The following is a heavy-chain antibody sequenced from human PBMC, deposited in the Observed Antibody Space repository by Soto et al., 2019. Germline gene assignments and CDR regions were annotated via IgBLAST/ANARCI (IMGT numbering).Heavy chain of an antibody. CDR1: GGSISSGGYY. Sequence: SETLSLTCTVSGGSISSGGYYWSWIRQHPGKGLEWIGYIYYSGSTYYKPSLKSRVTISVETSKNQFSLKLSSVTAADTAVYYCAGGDYYHSSGYYFYYYTMDVWGQGTTVTVSS. CDR2: IYYSGST. J-gene: IGHJ6*02. CDR3: AGGDYYHSSGYYFYYYTMDV. D-gene: IGHD3-22*01. V-gene: IGHV4-39*01.